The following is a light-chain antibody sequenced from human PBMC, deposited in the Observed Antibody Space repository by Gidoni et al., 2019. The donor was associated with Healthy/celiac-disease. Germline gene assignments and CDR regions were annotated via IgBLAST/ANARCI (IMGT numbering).Light chain of an antibody. CDR2: KAS. Sequence: DIQMTQSPSTLSASVGDRVTITCRASQSISSWLAWYQQKPGKAPKLLIYKASSLESGVPPRFSGSGSGTEFTLTISSLQPDDFATYYCQQYNSYSPCSFGQXTKLEIK. V-gene: IGKV1-5*03. J-gene: IGKJ2*04. CDR1: QSISSW. CDR3: QQYNSYSPCS.